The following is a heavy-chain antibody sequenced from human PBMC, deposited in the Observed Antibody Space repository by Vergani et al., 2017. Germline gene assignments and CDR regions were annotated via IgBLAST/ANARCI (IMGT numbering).Heavy chain of an antibody. D-gene: IGHD7-27*01. V-gene: IGHV3-23*04. Sequence: VQLVQSGAEMKKPGASVKVSFKTSGYSFSNYAMTWVRQAPGKGLQWVSGISGSGSSKFYEDSLKGRVTISRDNSKNTLFWEMKSLGTEDTATYFCDKGIGINLTAVWGGLNSWWPGTVVLVSS. CDR2: ISGSGSSK. J-gene: IGHJ5*01. CDR1: GYSFSNYA. CDR3: DKGIGINLTAVWGGLNS.